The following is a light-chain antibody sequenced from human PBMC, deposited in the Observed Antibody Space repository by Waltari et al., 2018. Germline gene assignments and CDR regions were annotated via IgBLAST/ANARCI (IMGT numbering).Light chain of an antibody. CDR1: QSINNW. Sequence: DIQMTQSPSTLSASVGDRVTITCLASQSINNWLACVQKKPVKAPRLLIYDAPSLESGVPSRFSGSGSGTEFTLTISSLQPDDFATYYCQQYNSFWTFGQGTKVEIK. V-gene: IGKV1-5*01. CDR3: QQYNSFWT. J-gene: IGKJ1*01. CDR2: DAP.